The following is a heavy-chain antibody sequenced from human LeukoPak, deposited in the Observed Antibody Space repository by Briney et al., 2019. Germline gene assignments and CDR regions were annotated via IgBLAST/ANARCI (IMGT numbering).Heavy chain of an antibody. J-gene: IGHJ4*02. Sequence: SETLSLTCAVYGGSFSGYYWSWIRQPPGKGLEWIGEINHSGSTNYNPSLKSRVTISVDTSKNQFSLKLSSVTAADTAVYYCARGANGVWDXXXDYWGQGTLVTVSS. CDR3: ARGANGVWDXXXDY. CDR1: GGSFSGYY. CDR2: INHSGST. D-gene: IGHD2-8*01. V-gene: IGHV4-34*01.